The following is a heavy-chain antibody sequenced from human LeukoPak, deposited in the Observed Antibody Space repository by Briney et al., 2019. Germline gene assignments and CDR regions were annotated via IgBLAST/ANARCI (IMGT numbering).Heavy chain of an antibody. J-gene: IGHJ5*02. CDR1: GGSISSGDYY. Sequence: SETLSLTCTVSGGSISSGDYYWSWIRQPPGKGLERIGYTYYSGSTYYNPSLKGRVTISVDTSKNQFSLKLTSVTAADTAVYYCARPYYYDSRIDPWGQGTLVTVSS. CDR3: ARPYYYDSRIDP. CDR2: TYYSGST. V-gene: IGHV4-30-4*01. D-gene: IGHD3-22*01.